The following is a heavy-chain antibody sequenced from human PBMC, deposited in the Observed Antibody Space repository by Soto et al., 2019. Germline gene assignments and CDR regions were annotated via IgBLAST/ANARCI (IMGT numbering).Heavy chain of an antibody. J-gene: IGHJ4*02. CDR1: GGSISNYY. Sequence: SETLSLTCTVSGGSISNYYWTWIRQPPGKGLEWIGYIYYSGSTNYNPSLKSRVTISVDTSKNLFSLKLNSVTAADTALYYCAGGPNPYNFDYWGQGTLVTVSS. CDR3: AGGPNPYNFDY. V-gene: IGHV4-59*01. D-gene: IGHD1-1*01. CDR2: IYYSGST.